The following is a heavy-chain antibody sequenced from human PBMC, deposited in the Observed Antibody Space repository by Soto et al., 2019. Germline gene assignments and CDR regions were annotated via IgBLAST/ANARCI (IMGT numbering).Heavy chain of an antibody. CDR2: LYYSGNT. D-gene: IGHD2-15*01. Sequence: SDTLYLTCTVCGGCISPFYWIWVWQPPGKGLEWIGYLYYSGNTNYNPSLKSRVTISVDASKNQVSLRLTSVTAADTAVYYCARVGGVAARTFDYWGQGTVVTVSS. V-gene: IGHV4-59*07. CDR1: GGCISPFY. CDR3: ARVGGVAARTFDY. J-gene: IGHJ4*02.